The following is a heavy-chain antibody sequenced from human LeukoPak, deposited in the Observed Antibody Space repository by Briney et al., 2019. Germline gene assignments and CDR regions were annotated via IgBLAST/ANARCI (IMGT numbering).Heavy chain of an antibody. CDR1: GFTFNTYS. CDR2: IISRGDTT. J-gene: IGHJ4*02. Sequence: PGGSLRLSCAASGFTFNTYSMNWVRQAPGKGLEWVSNIISRGDTTHYAASVKGRFTISRDNAKNTLYLQMNSLRAEDTAVYYCAKDLEVTTVTTVDYWGQGTLVTVSS. D-gene: IGHD4-17*01. CDR3: AKDLEVTTVTTVDY. V-gene: IGHV3-48*04.